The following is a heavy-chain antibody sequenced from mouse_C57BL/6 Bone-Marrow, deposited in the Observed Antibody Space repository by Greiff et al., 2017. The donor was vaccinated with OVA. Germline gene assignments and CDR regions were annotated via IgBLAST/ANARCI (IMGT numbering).Heavy chain of an antibody. Sequence: EVHLVESGGDLVKPGGSLKLSCAASGFTFSSYGMSWVRQTPDKRLEWVATISSGGSYTYYQDNVKGRFTLSTDNAKNTLYLQMSSLKSEDTAMYYGARHGDYGSFFDYWGKGTTLTVSS. CDR1: GFTFSSYG. V-gene: IGHV5-6*01. D-gene: IGHD1-1*01. CDR2: ISSGGSYT. CDR3: ARHGDYGSFFDY. J-gene: IGHJ2*01.